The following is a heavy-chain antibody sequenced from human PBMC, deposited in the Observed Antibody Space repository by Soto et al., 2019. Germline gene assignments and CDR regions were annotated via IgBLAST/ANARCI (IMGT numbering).Heavy chain of an antibody. V-gene: IGHV6-1*01. D-gene: IGHD3-3*01. J-gene: IGHJ5*02. CDR1: GDSVSSNSAA. CDR2: TYYRSKWYN. CDR3: ARNDFWSGYYVWFDP. Sequence: PSQTLSLTFAISGDSVSSNSAAWNWISQSPSRGLEWLGRTYYRSKWYNDYAVSVKSRITINPDTSKNQFSLQLNSVTPEDTAVYYCARNDFWSGYYVWFDPWGQGTLVTVSS.